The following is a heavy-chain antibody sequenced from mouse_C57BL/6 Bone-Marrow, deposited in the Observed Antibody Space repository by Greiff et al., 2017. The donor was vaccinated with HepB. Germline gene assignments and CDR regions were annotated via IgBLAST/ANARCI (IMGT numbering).Heavy chain of an antibody. J-gene: IGHJ1*03. CDR2: ISDGGSYT. D-gene: IGHD2-4*01. CDR1: GFTFSSYA. Sequence: EVMLVESGGGLVKPGGSLKLSCAASGFTFSSYAMSWVRQTPEKRLEWVATISDGGSYTYYPDNVKGRFTISRDNAKNKLFLQMSHLKSEDTAMYYCARYGDYDYACYWYFDVWGTGTTVTVSS. CDR3: ARYGDYDYACYWYFDV. V-gene: IGHV5-4*03.